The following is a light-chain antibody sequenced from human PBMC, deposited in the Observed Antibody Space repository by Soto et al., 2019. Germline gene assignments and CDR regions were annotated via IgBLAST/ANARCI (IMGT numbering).Light chain of an antibody. CDR2: WAS. CDR1: QSVLYNSNNKHY. J-gene: IGKJ4*01. V-gene: IGKV4-1*01. Sequence: IVMTQYPDYLSVSLGESATIPFKPSQSVLYNSNNKHYLAWYQHKPGQPPRLLIYWASTRESGVPERFSCSGSGRYFTLTISSLQPEDVAVYYCQQYYSTPLTFGGWNNVLI. CDR3: QQYYSTPLT.